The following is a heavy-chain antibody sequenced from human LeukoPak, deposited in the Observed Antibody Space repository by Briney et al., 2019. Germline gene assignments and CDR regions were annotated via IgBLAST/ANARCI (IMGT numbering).Heavy chain of an antibody. Sequence: PVGSLRLSCAASGFTFSSYWMSWVRQAPGRGLEWVANIQQDGSEKYYVDPVKGRFTISRDNAKNSLYLHMNSLRAEDTAIYYCARYYYGSGSYYAKYYFDYWGQGTLVTVSS. J-gene: IGHJ4*02. CDR1: GFTFSSYW. CDR2: IQQDGSEK. D-gene: IGHD3-10*01. CDR3: ARYYYGSGSYYAKYYFDY. V-gene: IGHV3-7*01.